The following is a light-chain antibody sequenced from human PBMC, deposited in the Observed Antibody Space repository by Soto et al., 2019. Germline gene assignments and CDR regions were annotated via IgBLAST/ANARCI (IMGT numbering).Light chain of an antibody. V-gene: IGKV3-20*01. CDR1: QSVISY. CDR3: QQYGSTPLT. CDR2: GAS. Sequence: ESVLTQSPGTLSLSPGERATLSCRASQSVISYVAWYQQKPGQAPRLLICGASSRATGIPDWFSGSGSGSDFTLTISRLEPEDFAVYYCQQYGSTPLTFGGGTKVDIK. J-gene: IGKJ4*01.